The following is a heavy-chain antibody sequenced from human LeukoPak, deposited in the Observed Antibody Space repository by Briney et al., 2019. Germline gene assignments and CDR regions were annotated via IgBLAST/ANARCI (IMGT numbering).Heavy chain of an antibody. CDR3: ARAVRMVATFWFDP. Sequence: SGTLSLTCAVSGGSISSSNWWSWVRQPPGKGLEWIGEIYHSGSTNYNPSLKSRVTISVDTSKNQFSLKLSSATAADTAVYYCARAVRMVATFWFDPWGQGTLVTVSS. V-gene: IGHV4-4*02. D-gene: IGHD5-12*01. CDR1: GGSISSSNW. J-gene: IGHJ5*02. CDR2: IYHSGST.